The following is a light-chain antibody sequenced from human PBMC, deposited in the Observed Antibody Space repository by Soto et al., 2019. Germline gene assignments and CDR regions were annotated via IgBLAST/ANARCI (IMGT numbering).Light chain of an antibody. Sequence: ELVLTQSPATLSLSPGERATLSCRASQSVSGYSAWYQQKPGQAPRLLIYDTSNRATGIPARFSSSGSGTDFTLTISGLEPEDFAVYYCQQRSNWQYTFGLGTRLEIK. J-gene: IGKJ2*01. CDR3: QQRSNWQYT. CDR2: DTS. CDR1: QSVSGY. V-gene: IGKV3-11*01.